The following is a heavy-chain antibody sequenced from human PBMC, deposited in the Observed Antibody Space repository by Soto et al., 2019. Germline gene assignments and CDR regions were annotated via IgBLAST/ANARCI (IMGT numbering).Heavy chain of an antibody. CDR3: AGARLGYYDNSGYAPYYFAY. CDR1: GFTVSSNY. J-gene: IGHJ4*02. V-gene: IGHV3-53*04. Sequence: EVQLVESGGGLVQPGGSLRLSCAASGFTVSSNYMSWVRQAPGKGLEWVSVIYSGGSTYYADSVKGRFTISRHNSKNTLYLQMNSRRADDTAVYYCAGARLGYYDNSGYAPYYFAYWGQGTLVTVSS. D-gene: IGHD3-22*01. CDR2: IYSGGST.